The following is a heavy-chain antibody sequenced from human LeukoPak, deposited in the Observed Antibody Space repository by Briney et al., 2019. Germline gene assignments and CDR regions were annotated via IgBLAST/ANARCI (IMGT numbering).Heavy chain of an antibody. D-gene: IGHD4-11*01. Sequence: GGSLRLSCAASGSTFSSYSMNWVRQAPGKGLEWVSYISSSSSTIYYADSVKGRFTISRDNAKNSLYLQMDSLRAEDTAVYYCARGGTTVKRCFDYWGQGTLVTVSS. CDR1: GSTFSSYS. CDR2: ISSSSSTI. V-gene: IGHV3-48*04. J-gene: IGHJ4*02. CDR3: ARGGTTVKRCFDY.